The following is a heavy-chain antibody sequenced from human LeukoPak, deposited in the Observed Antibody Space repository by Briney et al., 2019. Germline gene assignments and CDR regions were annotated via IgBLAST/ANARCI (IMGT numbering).Heavy chain of an antibody. D-gene: IGHD3-3*01. V-gene: IGHV1-8*02. CDR2: MNPNSGNT. CDR3: ARGYDFWSGYYRYYYGMDV. J-gene: IGHJ6*02. CDR1: GYTFTVYY. Sequence: VASVKVSFKASGYTFTVYYMHWVRQATGQGLEWMGWMNPNSGNTGYAQKFQGRVTMTRNTSISTAYMELSSLRSEDTAVYYCARGYDFWSGYYRYYYGMDVWGQGTTVTVSS.